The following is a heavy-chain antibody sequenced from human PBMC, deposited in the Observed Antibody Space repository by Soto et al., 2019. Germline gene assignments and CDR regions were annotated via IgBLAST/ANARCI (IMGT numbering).Heavy chain of an antibody. J-gene: IGHJ3*02. CDR3: ARDGVDVSRTTVRHGALDI. CDR1: GGSFSTYS. Sequence: QVQLVQSGAEVKKPGSSVKVSCKASGGSFSTYSISWVRQAPGQGLEWMGGFIPVFTTAKYAQKFQGRVSITADESTYTAYMELSSLRSEDTAVYFCARDGVDVSRTTVRHGALDIWGQGTVVTVSS. V-gene: IGHV1-69*01. D-gene: IGHD4-17*01. CDR2: FIPVFTTA.